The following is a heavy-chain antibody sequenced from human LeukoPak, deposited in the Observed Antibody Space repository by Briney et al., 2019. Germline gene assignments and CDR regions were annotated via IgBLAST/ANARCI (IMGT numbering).Heavy chain of an antibody. J-gene: IGHJ4*02. CDR2: ISGSGGST. CDR3: AKGCSSTSCYQFDY. CDR1: GFTFSSYA. Sequence: GGSLRLSCAASGFTFSSYAMSWVRQAPGKGLEWVSAISGSGGSTYYADSVKGRFTISRDNSKNMLYLQMNSLRAEDTAVYYCAKGCSSTSCYQFDYWGQGTLVTVSS. V-gene: IGHV3-23*01. D-gene: IGHD2-2*01.